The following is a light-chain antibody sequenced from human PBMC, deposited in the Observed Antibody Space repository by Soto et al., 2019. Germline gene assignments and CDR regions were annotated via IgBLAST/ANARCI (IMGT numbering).Light chain of an antibody. Sequence: DLPMTQSPSFVSASVGDRVTITCRASQDVTFWLAWYQQRPGKAPNLLIFAASSLQSGVPSRFSGSGSGTDFTLTISSLQPEDFATYYCQQANSFPLTFGGGTRVEIK. CDR3: QQANSFPLT. CDR1: QDVTFW. V-gene: IGKV1-12*01. J-gene: IGKJ4*01. CDR2: AAS.